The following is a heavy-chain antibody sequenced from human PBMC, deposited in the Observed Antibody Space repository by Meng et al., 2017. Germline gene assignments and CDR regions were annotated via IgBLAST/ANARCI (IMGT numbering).Heavy chain of an antibody. J-gene: IGHJ5*02. V-gene: IGHV4-39*07. D-gene: IGHD3-10*01. CDR3: ARVPYYGSGSYQYNWFDP. Sequence: LQLQESGPGLLNPAETLALTCTVSGGAISSSSYYWGWIRQPPGKGLEWIGSIYYSGSTYYNPSLKSRVTISVDTSKNQFSLKLSSVTAADTAVYYCARVPYYGSGSYQYNWFDPWGQGTLVTVSS. CDR2: IYYSGST. CDR1: GGAISSSSYY.